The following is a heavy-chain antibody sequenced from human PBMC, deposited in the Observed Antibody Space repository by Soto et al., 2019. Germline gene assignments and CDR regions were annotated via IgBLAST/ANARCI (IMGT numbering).Heavy chain of an antibody. V-gene: IGHV6-1*01. CDR2: TYYRSRWYN. D-gene: IGHD1-7*01. J-gene: IGHJ6*03. CDR1: GDSVSSNSAA. CDR3: AGTTSLHWYYMDV. Sequence: QVQLQQSGPGLVRPSQTLSLTCAISGDSVSSNSAAWNWIRQSPSRGLEWLGRTYYRSRWYNDYAVSVKSRITVNPDTSQNQFSLPLNSVTPEYTAVSYCAGTTSLHWYYMDVWDKGTTVTVAS.